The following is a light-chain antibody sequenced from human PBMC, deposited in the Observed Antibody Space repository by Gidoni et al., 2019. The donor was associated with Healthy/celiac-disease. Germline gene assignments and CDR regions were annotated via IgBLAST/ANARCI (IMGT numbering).Light chain of an antibody. CDR2: DAS. CDR1: QSISSY. J-gene: IGKJ2*01. V-gene: IGKV1-39*01. Sequence: DIQMTQSPSSLSASVGDRVTITCRASQSISSYLNWYQQKPGKAPKLLIYDASSLQSGVPSRFSGSGAGTDFTLTISRLQPEDCATYYCQQSYSTPQTFGQGTKLEIK. CDR3: QQSYSTPQT.